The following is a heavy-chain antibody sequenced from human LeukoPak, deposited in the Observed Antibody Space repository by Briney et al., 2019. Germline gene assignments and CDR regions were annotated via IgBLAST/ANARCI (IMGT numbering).Heavy chain of an antibody. CDR2: IYYSGST. CDR1: GGSISSYY. CDR3: ARARGVITKRYFDY. D-gene: IGHD3-22*01. Sequence: SETLPLTCTVSGGSISSYYWSWIRQPPGKGLEWIGYIYYSGSTNYNPSLKSRVTISVDTSKNQFSLKLSSVTAADTAVYYCARARGVITKRYFDYWGQGTLVTVSS. V-gene: IGHV4-59*08. J-gene: IGHJ4*02.